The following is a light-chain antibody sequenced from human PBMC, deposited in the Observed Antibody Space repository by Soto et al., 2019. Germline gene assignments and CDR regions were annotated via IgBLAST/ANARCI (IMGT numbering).Light chain of an antibody. V-gene: IGLV2-14*01. CDR1: SSDVGGYNY. CDR3: SSYTSSSTYV. Sequence: QSVLTQPASVSGSPGQSITISCTGTSSDVGGYNYVSWYQQHPGKPPKLMIYDVSNRPSGVSNRFSGSKSGNTASLTISGLQAEDEADYYCSSYTSSSTYVFGNGTKVTVL. J-gene: IGLJ1*01. CDR2: DVS.